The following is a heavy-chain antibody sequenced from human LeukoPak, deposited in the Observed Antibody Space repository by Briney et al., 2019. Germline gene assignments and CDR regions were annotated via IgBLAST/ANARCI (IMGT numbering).Heavy chain of an antibody. CDR2: INHSGST. Sequence: SETLSLTCAVYGGSFSGYYWSWIRQPPGKGLEWIGEINHSGSTNYNPSLKSRVTISVDTSKNQFSLKLSSVTPEDTAVYYCAREVVAATRYYYYYYYMDVWGKGTTVTVSS. CDR1: GGSFSGYY. CDR3: AREVVAATRYYYYYYYMDV. V-gene: IGHV4-34*01. D-gene: IGHD2-15*01. J-gene: IGHJ6*03.